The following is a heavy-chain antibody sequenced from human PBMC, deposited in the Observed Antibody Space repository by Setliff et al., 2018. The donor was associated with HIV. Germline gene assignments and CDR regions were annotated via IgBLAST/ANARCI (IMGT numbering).Heavy chain of an antibody. Sequence: ASVKVSCKASGGTFSNYAISWVRQAPGQGLEWMGWINVGNGNTRYSRECEGRVTITRDTSASTVHLELTSLRSEDMAVYYCARGSKRWLQFDFFDYWGQGTLVTVSS. CDR3: ARGSKRWLQFDFFDY. D-gene: IGHD5-12*01. V-gene: IGHV1-3*03. J-gene: IGHJ4*02. CDR2: INVGNGNT. CDR1: GGTFSNYA.